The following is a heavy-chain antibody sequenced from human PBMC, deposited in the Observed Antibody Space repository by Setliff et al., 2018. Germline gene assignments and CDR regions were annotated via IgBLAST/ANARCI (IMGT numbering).Heavy chain of an antibody. D-gene: IGHD1-1*01. CDR1: GGSVNSGYDN. CDR3: ARTGTYRYFDY. V-gene: IGHV4-61*09. CDR2: INRRGST. Sequence: SETLSLTCTVSGGSVNSGYDNWNWLRQPAGKGLEWIGHINRRGSTNFSPSLESRVTISLDTSKNQFSLNLTSVTAADTAVYYCARTGTYRYFDYWGQGTRVTVSS. J-gene: IGHJ4*02.